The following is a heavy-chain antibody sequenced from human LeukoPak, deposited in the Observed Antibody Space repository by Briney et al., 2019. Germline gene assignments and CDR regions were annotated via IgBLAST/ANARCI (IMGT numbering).Heavy chain of an antibody. CDR3: ARGYCSGGSCYLNAFDI. CDR2: IKQDESEK. Sequence: GGSLRLSCAASGFTFNNYWMTWVRQAPGKGLEWVANIKQDESEKYYVDSVKGRFTISRDNAKNSLYLQMNSLRAEDTAVYYCARGYCSGGSCYLNAFDIWGQGTMDTVSS. CDR1: GFTFNNYW. J-gene: IGHJ3*02. V-gene: IGHV3-7*01. D-gene: IGHD2-15*01.